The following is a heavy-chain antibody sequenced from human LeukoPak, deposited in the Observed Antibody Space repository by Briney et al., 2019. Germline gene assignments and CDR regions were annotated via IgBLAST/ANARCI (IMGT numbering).Heavy chain of an antibody. V-gene: IGHV1-18*01. CDR2: ISAYNGNT. CDR3: AVAGPGHWFDP. CDR1: GYTFTSYG. Sequence: ASVKVSCKASGYTFTSYGISWVRQAPGQGLEWMGWISAYNGNTNYAQKLQGRVTMTTDTSTTTAYMDLKTLRSDDTAVYYCAVAGPGHWFDPWGQGTLVTVSS. J-gene: IGHJ5*02.